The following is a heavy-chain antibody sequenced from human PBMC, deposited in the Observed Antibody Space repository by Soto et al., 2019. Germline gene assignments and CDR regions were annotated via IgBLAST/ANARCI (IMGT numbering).Heavy chain of an antibody. Sequence: SVKVSCKASGFTFTSSAMQWVRQARGQRLEWIGWIVVGSGNTNYAQKFQERVTITRDMSTSTAYMELSSLRSEDTAVYYCAADPGSGYWYFDLCGRGTLVTVSS. CDR2: IVVGSGNT. CDR3: AADPGSGYWYFDL. D-gene: IGHD1-1*01. J-gene: IGHJ2*01. V-gene: IGHV1-58*02. CDR1: GFTFTSSA.